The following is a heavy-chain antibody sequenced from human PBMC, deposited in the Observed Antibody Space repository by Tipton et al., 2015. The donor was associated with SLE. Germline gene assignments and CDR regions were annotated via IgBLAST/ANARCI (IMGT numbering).Heavy chain of an antibody. J-gene: IGHJ2*01. Sequence: TLSLTCTVSGGSISSYYWSWIRQPAGKGLEWIGRIYTSGSTNYNPSLKRRVTMSVDTSKNQFSLKLSSVTAADTAVYYCARNLGYGDYAPDLWGRGTLVTVSS. V-gene: IGHV4-4*07. CDR3: ARNLGYGDYAPDL. CDR2: IYTSGST. CDR1: GGSISSYY. D-gene: IGHD4-17*01.